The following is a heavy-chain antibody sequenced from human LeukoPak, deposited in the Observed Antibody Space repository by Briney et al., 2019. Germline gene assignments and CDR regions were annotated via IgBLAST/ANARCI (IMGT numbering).Heavy chain of an antibody. V-gene: IGHV1-2*02. CDR2: INPNSGGT. D-gene: IGHD2-15*01. CDR3: ARAVMGYCSGGSCYYYYYYMDV. J-gene: IGHJ6*03. Sequence: ASVKVSCKTSGYTFTDYYIHWVRQAPGQGLEWMGWINPNSGGTNYAQKLQGRVTMTTDTSTSTAYMELRSLRSDDTAVYYCARAVMGYCSGGSCYYYYYYMDVWGKGTTVTVSS. CDR1: GYTFTDYY.